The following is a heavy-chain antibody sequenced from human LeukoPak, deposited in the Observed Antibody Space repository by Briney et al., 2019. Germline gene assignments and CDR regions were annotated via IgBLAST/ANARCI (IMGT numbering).Heavy chain of an antibody. D-gene: IGHD1-20*01. CDR3: SKDRGSGYNWNDVLDY. Sequence: GGSLRLSCAASGFTFTSYGMHWVRQAPGKGLEWVAVISYDVSDKYYVDSVKGRFTISRDTSKNTLYLQMNSLRAEDTAVYYCSKDRGSGYNWNDVLDYWGQGTLVTVSS. J-gene: IGHJ4*02. CDR1: GFTFTSYG. CDR2: ISYDVSDK. V-gene: IGHV3-30*18.